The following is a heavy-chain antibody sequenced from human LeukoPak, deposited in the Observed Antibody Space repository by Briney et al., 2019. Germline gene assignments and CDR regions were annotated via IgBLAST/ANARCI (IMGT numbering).Heavy chain of an antibody. J-gene: IGHJ4*02. CDR1: GDSISSGGYY. CDR2: IYYSGST. CDR3: ARGSAGRSRGSGRIAAAARYFDY. D-gene: IGHD6-13*01. V-gene: IGHV4-31*03. Sequence: SETLSLTCTVSGDSISSGGYYWSWIRQHPGKGLEWIGYIYYSGSTYYNPSLKSRVTISVDTSKNQFSLNLSSVTAADTAVYYCARGSAGRSRGSGRIAAAARYFDYWGQGTLVTVSS.